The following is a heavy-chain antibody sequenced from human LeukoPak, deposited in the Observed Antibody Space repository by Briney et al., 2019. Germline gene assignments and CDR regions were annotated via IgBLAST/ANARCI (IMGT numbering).Heavy chain of an antibody. V-gene: IGHV4-34*01. CDR3: AGLGKYYGSGSYYQSY. J-gene: IGHJ4*02. CDR1: GGSFSGYY. CDR2: INHSGST. D-gene: IGHD3-10*01. Sequence: KPSETLSLTCAVYGGSFSGYYWSWIRQPPGKGLEWIGEINHSGSTNYNPSLKSRVTISVDTSKNQFSLKLSSVTAADTAVYYCAGLGKYYGSGSYYQSYWGQGTLVTVSS.